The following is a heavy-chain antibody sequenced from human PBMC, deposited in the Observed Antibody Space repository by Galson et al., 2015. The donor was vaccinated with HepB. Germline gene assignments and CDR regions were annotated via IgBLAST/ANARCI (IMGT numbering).Heavy chain of an antibody. Sequence: SLRLSCAASGLTFSTYWMHWVRQVPGKGLVWVSRIISDGSSATYADSVQGRFTISRDNAKNTVYLQMDSLRAEDTAVYFCASGGPSHSFSYWGQGTLVTVSS. CDR2: IISDGSSA. CDR3: ASGGPSHSFSY. J-gene: IGHJ4*02. V-gene: IGHV3-74*01. CDR1: GLTFSTYW. D-gene: IGHD3-16*02.